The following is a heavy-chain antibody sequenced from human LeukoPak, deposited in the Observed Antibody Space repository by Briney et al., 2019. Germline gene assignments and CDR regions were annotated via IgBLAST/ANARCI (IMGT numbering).Heavy chain of an antibody. J-gene: IGHJ4*02. Sequence: PGGSLRLSCAASGFTFSSYAMSWVRQAPGKGLEWVSAISGSGGSTYYADSVKGRFTISRDNSKNTLYLQMNSLRAEDTAVYYCAKSLRSVGYSSGLYYFDYWGQGTLVTVSS. CDR2: ISGSGGST. D-gene: IGHD6-19*01. V-gene: IGHV3-23*01. CDR1: GFTFSSYA. CDR3: AKSLRSVGYSSGLYYFDY.